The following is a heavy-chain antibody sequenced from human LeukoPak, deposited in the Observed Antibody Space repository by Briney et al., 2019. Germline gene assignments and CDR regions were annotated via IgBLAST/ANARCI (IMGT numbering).Heavy chain of an antibody. CDR3: VRDPSYGSSWYYYMDV. V-gene: IGHV3-48*04. D-gene: IGHD6-13*01. Sequence: GGSLRLSCAASEFTFVRYAMNWVRQAPGKGLEGVSYISSSSFKIGYADSVKGRFPISRDNSKNSLYLQMDSLRVEDTAVYYCVRDPSYGSSWYYYMDVWGKGTTVTVSS. CDR1: EFTFVRYA. J-gene: IGHJ6*03. CDR2: ISSSSFKI.